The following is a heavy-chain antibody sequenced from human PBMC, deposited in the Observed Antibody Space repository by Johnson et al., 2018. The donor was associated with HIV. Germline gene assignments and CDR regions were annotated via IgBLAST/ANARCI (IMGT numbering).Heavy chain of an antibody. CDR3: ARVGQAGGAFDI. CDR1: GFTVNTNF. Sequence: QVQLVESGGGLVQPGGSLRLSCSVSGFTVNTNFMSWVRQAPGKGLEWVAVISYDGSNKYYADSVKGRFTISRDNAKNSLYLQMNRLRAEDTALYYCARVGQAGGAFDIWGQGTMVTVSS. CDR2: ISYDGSNK. J-gene: IGHJ3*02. V-gene: IGHV3-30*03.